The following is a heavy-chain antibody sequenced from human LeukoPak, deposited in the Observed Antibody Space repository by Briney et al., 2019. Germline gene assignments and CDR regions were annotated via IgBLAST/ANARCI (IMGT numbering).Heavy chain of an antibody. CDR1: GGSISSYY. J-gene: IGHJ5*02. CDR2: IYYGGST. Sequence: SETLSLTCTVSGGSISSYYWGWIRQPPGKGLEWIGYIYYGGSTNYNPSLKSRVTISVDTSKNQFSLKLSSVTAADTAVYYCARHGLNGGWFDPWGQGTLVTVSS. CDR3: ARHGLNGGWFDP. D-gene: IGHD1-1*01. V-gene: IGHV4-59*08.